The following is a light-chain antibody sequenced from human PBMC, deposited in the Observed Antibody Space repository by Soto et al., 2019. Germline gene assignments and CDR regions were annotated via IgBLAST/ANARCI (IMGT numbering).Light chain of an antibody. CDR3: SSYTTSSALV. Sequence: QSVLTQPPSVSGAPGQTVTMSCTGTSSDVGGYDYVSWYQQHPGKVPKLIIYEVIKRPSGVSHRFSGSKSGNTASLTISGLQTEDEADYYCSSYTTSSALVFGGGTKLTVL. J-gene: IGLJ2*01. V-gene: IGLV2-14*01. CDR1: SSDVGGYDY. CDR2: EVI.